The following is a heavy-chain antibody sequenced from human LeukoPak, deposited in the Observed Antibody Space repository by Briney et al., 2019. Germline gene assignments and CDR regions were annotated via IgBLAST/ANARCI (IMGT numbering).Heavy chain of an antibody. J-gene: IGHJ4*02. Sequence: SETLSLTCTVSGGSISSSSYYWGWIRQPPGKGLEWIGSIYYSGSTNYNPSLKSRVTISVDTSKNQFSLKLSSVTAADTAVYYCARLDYLYYFDYWGQGTLVTVSS. CDR1: GGSISSSSYY. D-gene: IGHD2/OR15-2a*01. V-gene: IGHV4-39*07. CDR3: ARLDYLYYFDY. CDR2: IYYSGST.